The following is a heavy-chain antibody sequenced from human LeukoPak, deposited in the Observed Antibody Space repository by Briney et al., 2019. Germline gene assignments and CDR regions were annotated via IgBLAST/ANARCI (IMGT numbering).Heavy chain of an antibody. V-gene: IGHV3-30*03. CDR1: GFTFSSYG. D-gene: IGHD6-13*01. Sequence: PGRSLRLSCAASGFTFSSYGMHWDRQAPGKGLEWVAVISYDGSNKYYADSVKGRFTISRDNSKNTLYLQMNSLRAEDTAVYYCAAPGTHYYGMDVWGQGTTVTVSS. J-gene: IGHJ6*02. CDR2: ISYDGSNK. CDR3: AAPGTHYYGMDV.